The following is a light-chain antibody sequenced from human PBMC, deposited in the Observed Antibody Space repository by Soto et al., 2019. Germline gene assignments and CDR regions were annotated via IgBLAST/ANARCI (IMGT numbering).Light chain of an antibody. Sequence: QSVLTQPASVSGSPGQSITISCTGTSSDVGGYNYASWYQQHPGKAPKLMIYEVSNRPSGVSNRFSASKSGNTASLTISGLQAEDEADYFCSSYTSSSTFFVFGTGTKVTVL. V-gene: IGLV2-14*01. CDR2: EVS. CDR3: SSYTSSSTFFV. CDR1: SSDVGGYNY. J-gene: IGLJ1*01.